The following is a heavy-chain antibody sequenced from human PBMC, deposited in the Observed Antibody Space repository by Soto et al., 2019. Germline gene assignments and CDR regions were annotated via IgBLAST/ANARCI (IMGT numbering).Heavy chain of an antibody. CDR1: GFTFSSYG. CDR2: ISYDGSNK. CDR3: AKDGGNDFWSDPPGSYGMDV. J-gene: IGHJ6*02. D-gene: IGHD3-3*01. V-gene: IGHV3-30*18. Sequence: GGSLRLSCAASGFTFSSYGMHWVRQAPGKGLEWVAVISYDGSNKYYADSVKGRFTISRDNSKNTLYLQMNSLRAEDTAVYYCAKDGGNDFWSDPPGSYGMDVWGQGTTAAVSS.